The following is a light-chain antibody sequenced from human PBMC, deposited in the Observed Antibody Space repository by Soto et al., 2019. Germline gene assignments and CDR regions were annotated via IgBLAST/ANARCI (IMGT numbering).Light chain of an antibody. CDR3: QQYNIYPLT. CDR2: KAS. V-gene: IGKV1-5*03. Sequence: DIQMTQSPSTLSASIGDRVTITCRASQSVSSWLAWYQKKPGEAPKFLIYKASSLEIGVPSRFSGSGSGTEFTLTISSLQPDDFATYYFQQYNIYPLTFGPGTKVDI. J-gene: IGKJ3*01. CDR1: QSVSSW.